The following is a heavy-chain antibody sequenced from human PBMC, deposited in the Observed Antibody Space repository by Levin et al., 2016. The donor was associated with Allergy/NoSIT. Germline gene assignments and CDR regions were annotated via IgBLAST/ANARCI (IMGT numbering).Heavy chain of an antibody. Sequence: WIRQPPGKGLEWVSVIYSGGSTYYADSAKGRFTISRDNSKNTLYLQMNTLRAEDTAVYYCARGSHYGSGTYYNVGVYFDYWGQGTLVTVSS. V-gene: IGHV3-53*01. CDR2: IYSGGST. CDR3: ARGSHYGSGTYYNVGVYFDY. D-gene: IGHD3-10*01. J-gene: IGHJ4*02.